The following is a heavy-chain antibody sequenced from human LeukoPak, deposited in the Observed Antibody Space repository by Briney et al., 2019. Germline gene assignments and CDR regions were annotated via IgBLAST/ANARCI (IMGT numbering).Heavy chain of an antibody. Sequence: SETLSLTCTVSGGSISGYYWSWIRQPTGKGLEWVGYIYYSGSTNYNPSLKSRVTISVDTSENQFSLKLSSVTAADTAVYFCARQASWLPYFDLWGRGTLVTVSS. CDR1: GGSISGYY. D-gene: IGHD6-13*01. V-gene: IGHV4-59*08. CDR2: IYYSGST. CDR3: ARQASWLPYFDL. J-gene: IGHJ2*01.